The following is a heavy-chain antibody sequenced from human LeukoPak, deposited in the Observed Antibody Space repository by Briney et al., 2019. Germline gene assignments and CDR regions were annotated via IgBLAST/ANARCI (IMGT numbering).Heavy chain of an antibody. Sequence: QPGGSLRLSCSASGFAFSRFDITWVRHLPGKGLDWVSTISGNGHQTYYGDSVKGRFSVSRDNSKNILYLQMDSLRADDSALYYCAVDANYYDSSGFFIPFDYWGQGTLVTVSS. D-gene: IGHD3-22*01. CDR2: ISGNGHQT. V-gene: IGHV3-23*01. J-gene: IGHJ4*02. CDR1: GFAFSRFD. CDR3: AVDANYYDSSGFFIPFDY.